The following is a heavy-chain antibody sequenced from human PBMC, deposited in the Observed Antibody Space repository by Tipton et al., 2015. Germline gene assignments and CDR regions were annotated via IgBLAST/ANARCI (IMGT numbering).Heavy chain of an antibody. CDR2: IYHSGST. D-gene: IGHD3-16*02. V-gene: IGHV4-31*03. Sequence: TLSLTCIFSRASITSDSYSCRWLRQQQGKRLEWFEYIYHSGSTYYNPSLKSRVSMSVDTSKNQFSLKLSSVTAADTAVYYCAGATLVDHPWF. CDR3: AGATLVDHPWF. CDR1: RASITSDSYS. J-gene: IGHJ5*01.